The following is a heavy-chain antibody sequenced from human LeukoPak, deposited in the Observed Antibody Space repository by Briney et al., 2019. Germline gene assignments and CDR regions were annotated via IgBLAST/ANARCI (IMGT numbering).Heavy chain of an antibody. CDR2: ISGSGGST. CDR3: AKNGARLWFGESLYFDY. J-gene: IGHJ4*02. Sequence: GGSLRLSCAASGFTFSSYAMSWVRQAPGKGLEWVSAISGSGGSTYYADSVKGRFTISRDNSKNTLYLQRKSLRAEDTAVYYCAKNGARLWFGESLYFDYWGQGTLVTVSS. V-gene: IGHV3-23*01. CDR1: GFTFSSYA. D-gene: IGHD3-10*01.